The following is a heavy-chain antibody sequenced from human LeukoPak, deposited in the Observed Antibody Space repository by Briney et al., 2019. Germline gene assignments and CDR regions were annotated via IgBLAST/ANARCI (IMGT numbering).Heavy chain of an antibody. V-gene: IGHV1-2*04. Sequence: ASVKVSCKASGYTFTGYYMHWVRQAPGQGLEWMGWINPNSGGTNYAQKFQGWVTMTRDTSISTAYMELSRLRSDDTAVYYCARRRVVVASTDGASGAFDIWGQGTMVTVSS. CDR3: ARRRVVVASTDGASGAFDI. D-gene: IGHD2-15*01. J-gene: IGHJ3*02. CDR1: GYTFTGYY. CDR2: INPNSGGT.